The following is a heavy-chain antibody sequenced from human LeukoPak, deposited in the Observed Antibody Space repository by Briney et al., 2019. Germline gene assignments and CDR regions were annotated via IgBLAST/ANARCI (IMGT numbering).Heavy chain of an antibody. CDR3: ARAAPSSWYWNYYYYMDV. V-gene: IGHV4-39*07. Sequence: SETLSLTCTVSSGSISSSSYYWGWVRQPPGKGLEWIGSIYYSGSTYYNPSLKSRVTISVDTSKNQFSLKLSSVTAADTAVYYCARAAPSSWYWNYYYYMDVWGNGTTVTISS. CDR2: IYYSGST. J-gene: IGHJ6*03. CDR1: SGSISSSSYY. D-gene: IGHD6-13*01.